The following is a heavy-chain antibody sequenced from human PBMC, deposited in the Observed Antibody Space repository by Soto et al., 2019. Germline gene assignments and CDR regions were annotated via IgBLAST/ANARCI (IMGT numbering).Heavy chain of an antibody. V-gene: IGHV4-61*01. CDR3: ARGRFWSGYGFTTYYYYGMDV. J-gene: IGHJ6*02. CDR1: GGSVSGGSYQ. Sequence: LETLSLTCTLSGGSVSGGSYQWTWIRQSPGKGLGCIGYIHYSGSTNYNPSLKSRVTISVDTSKNQFSLKLSSVTAADTAVYYCARGRFWSGYGFTTYYYYGMDVWGQRTTVTVSS. D-gene: IGHD3-3*01. CDR2: IHYSGST.